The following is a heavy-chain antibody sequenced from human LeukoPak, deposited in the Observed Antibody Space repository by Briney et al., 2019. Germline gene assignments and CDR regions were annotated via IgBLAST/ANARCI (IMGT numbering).Heavy chain of an antibody. V-gene: IGHV4-4*02. CDR3: ARDKYGITMVRGVIDI. D-gene: IGHD3-10*01. CDR2: IYHSGST. CDR1: GGSISSSNW. J-gene: IGHJ3*02. Sequence: SETLSLTCAVSGGSISSSNWWSWVRQPPGKGLEWIGEIYHSGSTIYNPSLKSRVTISVDKSKNQFSLKLSSVTAADTAVYYCARDKYGITMVRGVIDIWGQGTMVTVSS.